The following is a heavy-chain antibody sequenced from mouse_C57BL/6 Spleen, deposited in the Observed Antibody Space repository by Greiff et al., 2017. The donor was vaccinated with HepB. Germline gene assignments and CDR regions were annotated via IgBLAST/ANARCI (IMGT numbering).Heavy chain of an antibody. CDR1: GFTFSSYA. CDR2: ISDGGSYT. D-gene: IGHD2-4*01. J-gene: IGHJ2*01. Sequence: EVNVVESGGGLVKPGGSLKLSCAASGFTFSSYAMSWVRQTPEKRLEWVATISDGGSYTYYPDNVKGRFTISRDNAKNNLYLQMSHLKSEDTAMYYCARVGIYYDYDGFDYWGQGTTLTVSS. CDR3: ARVGIYYDYDGFDY. V-gene: IGHV5-4*03.